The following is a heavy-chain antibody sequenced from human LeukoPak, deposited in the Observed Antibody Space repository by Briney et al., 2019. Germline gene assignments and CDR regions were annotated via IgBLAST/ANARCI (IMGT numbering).Heavy chain of an antibody. D-gene: IGHD3-10*01. CDR3: ARVGGSGSYLYYYYGMDV. CDR1: GYTFTRYD. V-gene: IGHV1-8*01. Sequence: GASVKVSCKASGYTFTRYDIHWVRQATGQGLEWMGWMNPNSGNTGYAQKFQGRVTMTRNTSISTAYMELSSLRSEDTAVYYCARVGGSGSYLYYYYGMDVWGQGTTVTVSS. J-gene: IGHJ6*02. CDR2: MNPNSGNT.